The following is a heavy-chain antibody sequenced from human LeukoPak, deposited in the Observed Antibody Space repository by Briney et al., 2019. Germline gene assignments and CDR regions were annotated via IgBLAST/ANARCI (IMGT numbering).Heavy chain of an antibody. J-gene: IGHJ6*03. CDR1: GGSISSGSYY. CDR3: AGLVGATEYYYYYYYMDV. D-gene: IGHD1-26*01. Sequence: SETLSLTCTVSGGSISSGSYYWSWIRQPPGKGLEWIGYIYYSGSTNYNPSLKSRVTISVDTSKNQSSLKLSSVTAADTAVYYCAGLVGATEYYYYYYYMDVWGKGTTVTISS. CDR2: IYYSGST. V-gene: IGHV4-61*01.